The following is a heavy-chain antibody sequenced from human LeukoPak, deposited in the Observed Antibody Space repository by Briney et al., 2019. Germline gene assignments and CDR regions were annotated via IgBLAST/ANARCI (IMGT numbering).Heavy chain of an antibody. CDR2: IRYDGNIK. D-gene: IGHD2-8*02. Sequence: GGSLRLSCAASGFTFSGSAMHWVRQAPGKGLEWVAFIRYDGNIKYYAESVRGRFAISRDNSKNTLFLQMNSLRAEDTAVYYCAGGPGYCTGGTCFDYWGQGTLVTVSS. V-gene: IGHV3-30*09. CDR1: GFTFSGSA. CDR3: AGGPGYCTGGTCFDY. J-gene: IGHJ4*02.